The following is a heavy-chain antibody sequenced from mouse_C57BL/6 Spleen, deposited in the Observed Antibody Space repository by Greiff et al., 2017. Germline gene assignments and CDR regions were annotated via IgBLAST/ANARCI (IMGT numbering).Heavy chain of an antibody. CDR1: GYTFTSYW. CDR2: IDPSDSYT. D-gene: IGHD2-10*02. V-gene: IGHV1-59*01. Sequence: QVQLQQPGAELVRPGTSVKLSCKASGYTFTSYWMPWVKQRPGQGLEWIGVIDPSDSYTNYNQKFKGKATLTVDTSSSTAYLQLSSLTSEDSAVYYCARSGYGNYPYYAMDYWGQGTSVTVSS. J-gene: IGHJ4*01. CDR3: ARSGYGNYPYYAMDY.